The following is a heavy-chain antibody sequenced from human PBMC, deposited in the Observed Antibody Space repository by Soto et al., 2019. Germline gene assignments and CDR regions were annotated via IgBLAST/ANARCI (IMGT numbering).Heavy chain of an antibody. CDR1: GGSISSYY. CDR2: IYYSGST. Sequence: SETLSLTCTVSGGSISSYYWSWIRQPPGKGLEWIGYIYYSGSTNYNPSLKSRVTISVDTSKNQFSLKLSSVTAADTAVYYCARDQEDWFDPWGQGTLVTVSS. J-gene: IGHJ5*02. CDR3: ARDQEDWFDP. V-gene: IGHV4-59*01.